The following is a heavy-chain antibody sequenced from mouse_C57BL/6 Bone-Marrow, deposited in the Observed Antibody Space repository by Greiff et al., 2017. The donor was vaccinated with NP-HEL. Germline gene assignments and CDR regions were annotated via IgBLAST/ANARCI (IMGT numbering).Heavy chain of an antibody. D-gene: IGHD1-1*01. V-gene: IGHV5-4*01. J-gene: IGHJ4*01. Sequence: EVQGVESGGGLVKPGGSLKLSCAASGFTFSSYAMSWVRQTPEKRLEWVATISDGGSYTYYPDNVKGRFTISRDNAKNNLYLQMSHLKSEDTAMYYCARDPHYGSSPYAMDYWGQGTSVTVSS. CDR3: ARDPHYGSSPYAMDY. CDR2: ISDGGSYT. CDR1: GFTFSSYA.